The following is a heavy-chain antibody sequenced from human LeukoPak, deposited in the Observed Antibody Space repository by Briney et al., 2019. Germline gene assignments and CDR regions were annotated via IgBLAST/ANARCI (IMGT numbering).Heavy chain of an antibody. D-gene: IGHD3-10*01. Sequence: ASVKVSCKASGYTFTSYGISWVRQAPGQGLEWMGWISAYNGNTNYAQKFQGRVTITADKSTSTAYMELSSLRSEDTAVYYCARARSGSGSTYGMDVWGQGTTVTVSS. CDR1: GYTFTSYG. J-gene: IGHJ6*02. CDR3: ARARSGSGSTYGMDV. CDR2: ISAYNGNT. V-gene: IGHV1-18*01.